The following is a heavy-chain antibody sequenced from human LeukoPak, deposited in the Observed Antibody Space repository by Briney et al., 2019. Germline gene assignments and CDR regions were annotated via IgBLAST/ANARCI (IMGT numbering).Heavy chain of an antibody. V-gene: IGHV1-3*01. CDR1: GYTFTSYA. CDR2: ISAGNGNT. Sequence: GASVTVSCKASGYTFTSYAIHWVRQAPGQRLEWMGWISAGNGNTKYSQNFQGRVTFISNTSATTAFMVLSSLRSEDAAVYYCARDSGSGSNDYWGQGTLVTVSS. D-gene: IGHD1-26*01. CDR3: ARDSGSGSNDY. J-gene: IGHJ4*02.